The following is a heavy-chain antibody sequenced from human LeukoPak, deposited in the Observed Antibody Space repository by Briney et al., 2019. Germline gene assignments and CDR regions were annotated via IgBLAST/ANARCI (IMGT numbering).Heavy chain of an antibody. CDR3: ANIQAMVRGVTADY. V-gene: IGHV3-23*01. CDR2: ISGSGGST. Sequence: GGSLRLSGAASGFTFSSYAMSWVRQAPGKGLEWVSAISGSGGSTYYADSVKGRFTISRDNSKNTLYLQMNSLRAEDTAVYYCANIQAMVRGVTADYWGQGTLVTVSS. J-gene: IGHJ4*02. D-gene: IGHD3-10*01. CDR1: GFTFSSYA.